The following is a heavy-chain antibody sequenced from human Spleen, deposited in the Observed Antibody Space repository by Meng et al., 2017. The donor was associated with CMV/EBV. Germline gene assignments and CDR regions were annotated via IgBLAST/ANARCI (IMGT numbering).Heavy chain of an antibody. CDR2: VGGCDGDT. D-gene: IGHD2-2*01. Sequence: ASVKVSCKASGYTFSRYGISWVRQAPGQGLEWMGWVGGCDGDTNYAPELQGRVTMTTDTSTNTAYMEFRSLRSDDTAVYYCARDLLTRIVVVPTTQRGEPNWFDPWGQGTLVTVSS. J-gene: IGHJ5*02. V-gene: IGHV1-18*01. CDR3: ARDLLTRIVVVPTTQRGEPNWFDP. CDR1: GYTFSRYG.